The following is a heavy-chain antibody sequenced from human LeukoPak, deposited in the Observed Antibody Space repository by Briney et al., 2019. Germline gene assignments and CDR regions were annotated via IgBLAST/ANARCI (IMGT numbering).Heavy chain of an antibody. CDR2: IYPYTGAT. Sequence: ASVKVSCKASGYTFSGTGWYLYWLRQAPGQGLECMGWIYPYTGATHYAQKFQGRVAMTRDTSISTAYMELSRLRPDDTAVYYCARDGPAQMVDFDYWGQGTLVAVSS. V-gene: IGHV1-2*02. CDR3: ARDGPAQMVDFDY. CDR1: GYTFSGTGWY. D-gene: IGHD3-10*01. J-gene: IGHJ4*02.